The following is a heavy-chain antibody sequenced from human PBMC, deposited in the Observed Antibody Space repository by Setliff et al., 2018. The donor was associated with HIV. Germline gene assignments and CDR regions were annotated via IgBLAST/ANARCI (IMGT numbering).Heavy chain of an antibody. CDR3: ARGLDSGWAFNWFDP. CDR2: INHSGST. D-gene: IGHD6-19*01. V-gene: IGHV4-34*01. Sequence: PSETLSLTCAVYGGSFSGYYWSWIRQPPGKGLEWIGEINHSGSTNYNPSLKSRVTISVDTSKNQFSMKLSSVTAADTAVYYCARGLDSGWAFNWFDPWGQGTLVTVSS. J-gene: IGHJ5*02. CDR1: GGSFSGYY.